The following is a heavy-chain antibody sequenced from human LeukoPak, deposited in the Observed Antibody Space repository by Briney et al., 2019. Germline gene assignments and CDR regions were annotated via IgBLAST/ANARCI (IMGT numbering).Heavy chain of an antibody. Sequence: GGSLRLSCAASGFTVSSNYMSWVRQAPGKGLEWVANIKQDGSEKYYVDSVKGRFTISRDNAKSSLYLQMNSLRAEDTAVYYCARERVMTTVTTFDYWSQGTLVTVSS. CDR3: ARERVMTTVTTFDY. CDR2: IKQDGSEK. V-gene: IGHV3-7*01. D-gene: IGHD4-17*01. CDR1: GFTVSSNY. J-gene: IGHJ4*02.